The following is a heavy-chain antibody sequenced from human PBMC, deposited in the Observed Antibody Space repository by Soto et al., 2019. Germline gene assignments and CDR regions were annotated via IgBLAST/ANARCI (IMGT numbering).Heavy chain of an antibody. Sequence: SETLSLTCTVSGDSFSNYYCNWVRKSAGKGLEWIGRIYPTGSTTYNPSLKSRLTRSVDTSKNQFSLRLTSMTAADTAVYYCATGRSEVVPGAMDTWGQGTLVTVS. CDR3: ATGRSEVVPGAMDT. J-gene: IGHJ5*02. CDR2: IYPTGST. CDR1: GDSFSNYY. D-gene: IGHD2-2*01. V-gene: IGHV4-4*07.